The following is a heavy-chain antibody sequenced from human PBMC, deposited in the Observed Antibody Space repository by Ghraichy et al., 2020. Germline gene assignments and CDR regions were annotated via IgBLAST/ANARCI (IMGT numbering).Heavy chain of an antibody. CDR3: AKSAHYHGSGSYFPLPD. CDR1: GFIFSSYG. D-gene: IGHD3-10*01. V-gene: IGHV3-23*01. J-gene: IGHJ4*02. Sequence: GGSLRLSCAASGFIFSSYGMNWVRQAPGKGLEWVSAISGSGGSTYYADSVKGRFTISRDNSKNTLYLQMNSLRAEDTAVYNCAKSAHYHGSGSYFPLPDWGQGTLVTVSS. CDR2: ISGSGGST.